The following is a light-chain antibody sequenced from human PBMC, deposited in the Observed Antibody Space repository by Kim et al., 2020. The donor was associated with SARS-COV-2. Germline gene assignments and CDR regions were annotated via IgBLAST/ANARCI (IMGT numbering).Light chain of an antibody. CDR1: NSNLGNTA. J-gene: IGLJ3*02. Sequence: QRVTIACSTSNSNLGNTAVNWYQQLPGKAPKHLIYYNDLLPSGVSDRFSGSKSATSASLAISGLQSEDEAEYYCAAWDDSLNGWVFGGGTKLTVL. V-gene: IGLV1-36*01. CDR2: YND. CDR3: AAWDDSLNGWV.